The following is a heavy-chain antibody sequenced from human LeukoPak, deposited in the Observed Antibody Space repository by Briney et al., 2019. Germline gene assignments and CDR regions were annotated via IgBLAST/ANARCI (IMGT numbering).Heavy chain of an antibody. D-gene: IGHD2/OR15-2a*01. Sequence: GGSVRLSCAASGFTFSSYSMNWVRQAPGKGLEWVSSISSSGSYIYYADSVKGRFTISRDNANKSLYLQLNSLRAEDTAVYFCAREPIYGLNFDYWGQGTMAADSS. CDR2: ISSSGSYI. J-gene: IGHJ4*02. CDR1: GFTFSSYS. CDR3: AREPIYGLNFDY. V-gene: IGHV3-21*01.